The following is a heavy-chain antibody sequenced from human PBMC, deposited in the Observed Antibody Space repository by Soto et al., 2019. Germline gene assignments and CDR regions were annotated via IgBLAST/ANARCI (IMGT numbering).Heavy chain of an antibody. J-gene: IGHJ6*03. Sequence: GGSLRLSCAASGFTFSSYSMNWVRQAPGKGLEWVSYISSSSSTIYYADSVKGRFTISRDNAKNSLYLQMNSLRAEDTAVYYCARDSGEWLYNYYYYYMDVWGKGTTVTVSS. D-gene: IGHD3-16*01. V-gene: IGHV3-48*01. CDR2: ISSSSSTI. CDR1: GFTFSSYS. CDR3: ARDSGEWLYNYYYYYMDV.